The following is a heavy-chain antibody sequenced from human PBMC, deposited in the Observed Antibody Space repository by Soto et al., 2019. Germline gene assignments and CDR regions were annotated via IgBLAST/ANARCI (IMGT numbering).Heavy chain of an antibody. CDR3: AKPGVAVAGTDY. V-gene: IGHV3-23*01. Sequence: GGSLRLSCAASGFTFTSYALHWVRQAPGKGLEWVSGISGSGAMTHYADSVKGRFTVSRDNSKNTLYMQMNSLRAGDTAVYYCAKPGVAVAGTDYWGQGTLVTVS. D-gene: IGHD6-19*01. CDR1: GFTFTSYA. CDR2: ISGSGAMT. J-gene: IGHJ1*01.